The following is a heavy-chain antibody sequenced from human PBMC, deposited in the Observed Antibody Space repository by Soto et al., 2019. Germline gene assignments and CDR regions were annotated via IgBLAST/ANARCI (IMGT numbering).Heavy chain of an antibody. CDR1: GGSISSGGYY. CDR2: IYYSGST. V-gene: IGHV4-31*03. J-gene: IGHJ5*02. CDR3: ARVDVDTNWFDP. Sequence: SETLSLTCTVSGGSISSGGYYWSWIRQHPGKGLEWIGYIYYSGSTYYNPSLKSRVTISVDTSKNQFSLKLSSVTAADTAVYYCARVDVDTNWFDPWGQGTLVTVSS. D-gene: IGHD5-18*01.